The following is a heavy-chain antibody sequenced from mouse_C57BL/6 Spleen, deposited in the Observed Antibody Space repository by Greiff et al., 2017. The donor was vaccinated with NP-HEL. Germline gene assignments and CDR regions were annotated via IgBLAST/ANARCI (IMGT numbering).Heavy chain of an antibody. J-gene: IGHJ1*03. CDR3: ATGSSPYWYFDV. CDR2: ISDGGSYT. Sequence: EVQLVESGGGLVKPGGSLKLSCAASGFTFSSYAMSWVRQTPEKRLEWVATISDGGSYTYYPDNVKGRFTISRDNAKNNLYLQMSHLKSEDTAMYYCATGSSPYWYFDVWGTGTTVTVSS. CDR1: GFTFSSYA. V-gene: IGHV5-4*01. D-gene: IGHD1-1*01.